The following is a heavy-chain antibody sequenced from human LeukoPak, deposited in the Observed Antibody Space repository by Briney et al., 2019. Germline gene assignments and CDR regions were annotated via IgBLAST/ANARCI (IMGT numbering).Heavy chain of an antibody. CDR1: GFTFSNAW. J-gene: IGHJ4*02. V-gene: IGHV3-15*01. Sequence: PGGSLRLSCAASGFTFSNAWMSWVRQAPGKGLEWVGRIKSKTDGGTTDYAAPVKGRFTISRDDSKNTLYLQMNSLKTEDTAVYYCTSKVNGYLTVDYWGQGTLVTVSS. CDR3: TSKVNGYLTVDY. D-gene: IGHD5-24*01. CDR2: IKSKTDGGTT.